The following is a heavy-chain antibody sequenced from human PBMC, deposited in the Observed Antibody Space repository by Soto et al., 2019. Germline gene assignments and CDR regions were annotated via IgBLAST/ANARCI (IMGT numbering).Heavy chain of an antibody. D-gene: IGHD3-10*01. CDR3: AREWNGGITMVRGPEFDY. CDR1: GFTFSSYS. J-gene: IGHJ4*02. CDR2: ISSSSSYI. V-gene: IGHV3-21*01. Sequence: GGSLRLSCAASGFTFSSYSMNWVRQAPGKGLEWVSSISSSSSYIYYADSVKGRFTISRDNAKNSLYLQMNSLRAEDTAVYYCAREWNGGITMVRGPEFDYWGQGTLVTVSS.